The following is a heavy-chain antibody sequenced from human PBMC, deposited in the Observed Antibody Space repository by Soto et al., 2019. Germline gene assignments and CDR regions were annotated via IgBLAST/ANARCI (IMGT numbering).Heavy chain of an antibody. CDR1: GFTFSSYG. D-gene: IGHD3-3*01. J-gene: IGHJ3*02. V-gene: IGHV3-33*01. Sequence: LRLSCAASGFTFSSYGMHWVRQAPGKGLEWVAVIWYDGSNKYYADSVKGRFTISRDNSKNTLYLQMNSLRAEDTAVYYCARDSRTGVVTVAFVIWGKGTMVTV. CDR3: ARDSRTGVVTVAFVI. CDR2: IWYDGSNK.